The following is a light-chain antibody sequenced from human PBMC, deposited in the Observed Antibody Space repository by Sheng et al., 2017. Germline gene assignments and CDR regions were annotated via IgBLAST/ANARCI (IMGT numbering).Light chain of an antibody. V-gene: IGKV3-15*01. CDR3: QQTYSTLWA. CDR1: QSVGNK. CDR2: GAS. J-gene: IGKJ1*01. Sequence: EKVMTQSPATLSVSPGERATLSCRASQSVGNKLAWYQQKPGQPPRLLMYGASARATGIPARFIASGSGTEFTLTISSLQPEDFATYYCQQTYSTLWAFGQGTKVEIK.